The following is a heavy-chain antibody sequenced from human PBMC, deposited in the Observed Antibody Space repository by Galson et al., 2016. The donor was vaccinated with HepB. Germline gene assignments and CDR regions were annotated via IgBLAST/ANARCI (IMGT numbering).Heavy chain of an antibody. V-gene: IGHV3-21*04. D-gene: IGHD2-15*01. J-gene: IGHJ4*02. CDR3: GGHGGHSA. CDR2: IGGSDGYT. Sequence: SLRLSCAASGFTFSSYSMNWVRQAPGKGLEWVSDIGGSDGYTYYADSVKGRFTISRDNSKNIVYLQMNSLRAEDTAIYYCGGHGGHSAWGQGTLVTVPS. CDR1: GFTFSSYS.